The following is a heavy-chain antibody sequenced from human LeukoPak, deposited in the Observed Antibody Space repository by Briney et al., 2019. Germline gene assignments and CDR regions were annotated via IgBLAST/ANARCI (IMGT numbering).Heavy chain of an antibody. J-gene: IGHJ3*02. CDR1: GFTFSSYG. V-gene: IGHV3-30*02. CDR2: VRYDGSNK. CDR3: AKGHYYDSSGYYYADI. Sequence: PGGSLRLSCAASGFTFSSYGMHWVRQAPGKGLEWVAVVRYDGSNKYYADSVKGRFTISRDNSKNTLYLQMNSLRAEDTAVYYCAKGHYYDSSGYYYADIWGQGTMVTVSS. D-gene: IGHD3-22*01.